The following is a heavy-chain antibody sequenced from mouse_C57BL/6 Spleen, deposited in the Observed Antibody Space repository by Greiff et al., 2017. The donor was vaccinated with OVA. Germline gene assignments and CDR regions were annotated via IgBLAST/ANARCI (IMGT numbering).Heavy chain of an antibody. CDR2: ISSGSSTI. CDR1: GFTFSDYG. CDR3: ARPLYYYGSRYYAMDY. D-gene: IGHD1-1*01. V-gene: IGHV5-17*01. J-gene: IGHJ4*01. Sequence: EVHLVESGGGLVKPGGSLKLSCAASGFTFSDYGMHWVRQAPEKGLEWVAYISSGSSTIYYAETMKGRFTISRDNAKNTLFLQMTSLRSEDTAMYYCARPLYYYGSRYYAMDYWGQGTSVTVSS.